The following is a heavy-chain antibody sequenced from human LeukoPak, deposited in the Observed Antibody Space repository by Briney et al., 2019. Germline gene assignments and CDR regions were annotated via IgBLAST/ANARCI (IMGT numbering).Heavy chain of an antibody. D-gene: IGHD2-2*01. J-gene: IGHJ5*02. CDR2: IYYSGST. Sequence: SETLSLTCTVSGGSISSSSYYWGWIRQPPGKELEWIRSIYYSGSTYYNPSLKSQVTISVDTSKNQFSLKLSSVTAADTAVYYCARHLGYCSSTSCFNWFDPWGQGTLVTVSS. CDR1: GGSISSSSYY. CDR3: ARHLGYCSSTSCFNWFDP. V-gene: IGHV4-39*01.